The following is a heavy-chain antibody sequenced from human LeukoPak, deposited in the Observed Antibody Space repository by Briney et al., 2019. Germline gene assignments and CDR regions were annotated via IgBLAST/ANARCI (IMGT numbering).Heavy chain of an antibody. CDR1: GFTFDDYG. CDR3: VRSRSYYFDY. CDR2: VDWRGGRR. V-gene: IGHV3-20*04. J-gene: IGHJ4*02. Sequence: PGGSLRLSCAASGFTFDDYGMSWVRQDPGRRLEWVSTVDWRGGRRSYADSVKGRFTISRDNAKNSLYLQMNSLRTEDTALYFCVRSRSYYFDYWGQGTLVTVSS. D-gene: IGHD1-26*01.